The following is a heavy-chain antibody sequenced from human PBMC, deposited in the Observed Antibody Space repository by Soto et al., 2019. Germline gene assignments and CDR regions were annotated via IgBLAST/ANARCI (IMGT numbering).Heavy chain of an antibody. CDR1: GYTFTSYG. CDR2: ISAYNGNT. CDR3: ARVVQIVVVGAARGDSNWFDP. V-gene: IGHV1-18*01. J-gene: IGHJ5*02. D-gene: IGHD2-15*01. Sequence: SVKVSCKASGYTFTSYGSSWVRQAPGQGLEWMGWISAYNGNTNYAQKLQGRVTMTTDTSTSTAYMELRSLRSDDTAVYYCARVVQIVVVGAARGDSNWFDPWGQGTLVSVSS.